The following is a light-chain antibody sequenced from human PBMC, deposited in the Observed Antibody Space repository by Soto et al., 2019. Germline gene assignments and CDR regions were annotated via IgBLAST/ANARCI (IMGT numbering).Light chain of an antibody. CDR2: EVT. J-gene: IGLJ2*01. V-gene: IGLV2-8*01. CDR3: SSFVVGNHVVI. Sequence: QSALTQPPSASGSPGQSVTISCTGTSSDVGAYNYVSWYQQHPGKVPKLMIYEVTKRPSGVPDRFSGSKSGNTASLTVSGLQAEDDADYYCSSFVVGNHVVIFGGGTKLTVL. CDR1: SSDVGAYNY.